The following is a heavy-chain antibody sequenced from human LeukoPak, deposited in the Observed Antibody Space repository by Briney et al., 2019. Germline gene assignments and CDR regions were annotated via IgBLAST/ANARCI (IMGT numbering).Heavy chain of an antibody. D-gene: IGHD3-10*01. Sequence: PGGSLRLSCAASGFTFDDHDMSWVRQAPGKGLEWVSSITWTGGSTGYADSVKGRFTISRDNAKNSLYLQMNSLRAEDTAVYYCARVGRDKALGAFDIWGQGTMVTVSS. V-gene: IGHV3-20*04. CDR2: ITWTGGST. CDR3: ARVGRDKALGAFDI. CDR1: GFTFDDHD. J-gene: IGHJ3*02.